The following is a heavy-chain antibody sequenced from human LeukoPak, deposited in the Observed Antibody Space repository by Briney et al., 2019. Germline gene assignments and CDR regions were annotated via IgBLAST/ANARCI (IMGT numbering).Heavy chain of an antibody. V-gene: IGHV3-7*01. J-gene: IGHJ3*02. Sequence: PSETLSLTCTVSGGSISSSSYYWGWIRQPPGKGLEWVANIKQNGSEKYYVDSVKGRFTISRDNAKNSLYLQMNSLKAEDTAVYYCARVDSGGYSLGNDAFDIWGQGTMVTVSS. CDR1: GGSISSSSYY. D-gene: IGHD5-18*01. CDR3: ARVDSGGYSLGNDAFDI. CDR2: IKQNGSEK.